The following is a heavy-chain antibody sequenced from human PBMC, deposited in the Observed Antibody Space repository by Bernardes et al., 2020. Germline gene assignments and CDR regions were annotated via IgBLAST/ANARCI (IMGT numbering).Heavy chain of an antibody. CDR3: ARGPSRFLEWFPGPPRPTD. Sequence: ASVKVSCMASGYTFTSYDINWVRQATGQGLEWMGWMNPNSGNTGYAQKFQGRVTMTRNTSISTAYMELSSLRSEDTAVYYCARGPSRFLEWFPGPPRPTDWGQGTLVTVSS. CDR2: MNPNSGNT. D-gene: IGHD3-3*01. V-gene: IGHV1-8*01. CDR1: GYTFTSYD. J-gene: IGHJ4*02.